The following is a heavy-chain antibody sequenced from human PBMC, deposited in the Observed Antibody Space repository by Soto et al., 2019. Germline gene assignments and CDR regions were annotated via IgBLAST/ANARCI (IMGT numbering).Heavy chain of an antibody. V-gene: IGHV1-8*01. CDR2: MNPNSGNT. D-gene: IGHD3-9*01. J-gene: IGHJ4*02. CDR1: GYTFTSYD. CDR3: ARDKGTYYDILTGSPIFDY. Sequence: ASVKVSCKASGYTFTSYDINWVRQATGQGLEWMGWMNPNSGNTAYAQKFQGRVTMTRNTSISTAYMELSSLRSDDTAVYYCARDKGTYYDILTGSPIFDYWGQGTLVTVSS.